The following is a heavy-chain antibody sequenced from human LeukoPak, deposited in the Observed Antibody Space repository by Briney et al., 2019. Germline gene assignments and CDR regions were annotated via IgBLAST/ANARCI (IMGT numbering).Heavy chain of an antibody. J-gene: IGHJ3*02. CDR2: INPSGGAT. V-gene: IGHV1-46*01. CDR3: ARFGPDDAFDI. Sequence: ASVKVSCKASGYTFTSYHMHWVRQAPGQGLEWMGIINPSGGATNYAQKLQGRVTMTTDTSTSTAYMELRSLRSDDTAVYYCARFGPDDAFDIWGQGTMVTVSS. D-gene: IGHD1-14*01. CDR1: GYTFTSYH.